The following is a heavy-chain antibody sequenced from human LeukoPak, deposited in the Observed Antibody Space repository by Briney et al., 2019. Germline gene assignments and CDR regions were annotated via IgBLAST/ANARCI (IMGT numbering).Heavy chain of an antibody. V-gene: IGHV3-7*03. J-gene: IGHJ4*02. CDR1: GFTFSNAW. D-gene: IGHD4-23*01. CDR3: AREEGGGGKSPYDF. CDR2: IKEDGSEK. Sequence: GGSLRLSCAASGFTFSNAWMSWVRQAPGKGLEWVANIKEDGSEKYYVDSVKGRFTISRDNAKNSLYLQMNSLRAEDTAVYYCAREEGGGGKSPYDFWGQGTLVTVSS.